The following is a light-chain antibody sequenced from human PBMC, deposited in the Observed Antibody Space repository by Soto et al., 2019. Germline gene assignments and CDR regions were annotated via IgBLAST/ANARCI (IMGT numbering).Light chain of an antibody. V-gene: IGKV3-20*01. Sequence: EIVLTQSPGTLSLSPGERATLSCRAGQSVSSSYLAWYQQKPGQAPRLLIYGASSRATGIPDRFSGSGSGTDFTLTISRLEPEDFAVYYCQQYGSSPSWTFGQGTKVDTK. CDR1: QSVSSSY. CDR3: QQYGSSPSWT. CDR2: GAS. J-gene: IGKJ1*01.